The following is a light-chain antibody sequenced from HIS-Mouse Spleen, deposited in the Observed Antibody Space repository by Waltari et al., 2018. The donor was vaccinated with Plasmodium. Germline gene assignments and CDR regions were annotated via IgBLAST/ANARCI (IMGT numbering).Light chain of an antibody. V-gene: IGLV3-10*01. CDR1: ELPTTY. Sequence: SYELTQPPSVSVSPGQTARITCSGDELPTTYAYWYQKKSGQAPVLVLYEDSKRPSGIPERFSGSSSGTMATLTISGAQVEDEADYYCYSTDSSGNHRVFGGGTKLTVL. CDR2: EDS. J-gene: IGLJ3*02. CDR3: YSTDSSGNHRV.